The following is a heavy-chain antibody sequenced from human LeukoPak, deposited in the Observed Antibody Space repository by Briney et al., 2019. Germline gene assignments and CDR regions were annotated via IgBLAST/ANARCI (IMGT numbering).Heavy chain of an antibody. CDR2: ISYDGSNK. D-gene: IGHD1-14*01. CDR3: AAGTVLFDY. V-gene: IGHV3-30-3*01. CDR1: GFTFSSYA. Sequence: GGSLRLSCAASGFTFSSYAMSWVRQAPGKGLEWVAVISYDGSNKYYADSVKGRFTISRDNSKNTLYLQMNSLRAEDTAVYYCAAGTVLFDYWGQGTLVTVSS. J-gene: IGHJ4*02.